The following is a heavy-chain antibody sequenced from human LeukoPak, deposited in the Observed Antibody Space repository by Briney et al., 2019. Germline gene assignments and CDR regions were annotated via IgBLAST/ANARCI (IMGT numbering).Heavy chain of an antibody. CDR2: INHSGST. V-gene: IGHV4-34*01. Sequence: SETLSLTCAVYGGSFSGYYWSWIRQPPGKGREWIGEINHSGSTNYNPSLKSRVTISVDTSKNQFSLKLSSVTAADTAVYYCARKSGFYYYFDYWGQGTLVTVSS. J-gene: IGHJ4*02. CDR3: ARKSGFYYYFDY. CDR1: GGSFSGYY. D-gene: IGHD6-25*01.